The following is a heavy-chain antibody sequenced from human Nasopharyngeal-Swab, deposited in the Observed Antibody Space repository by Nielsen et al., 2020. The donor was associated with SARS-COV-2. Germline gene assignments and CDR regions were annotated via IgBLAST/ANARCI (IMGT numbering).Heavy chain of an antibody. CDR1: GFTFSSYA. V-gene: IGHV3-30-3*01. Sequence: GESLKISCAASGFTFSSYAMHWVRQAPGKGLEWVAVISYDGSNKYYADSVKGRFTISRDNSKNTLYLQMNSLRAEDTAAYYCARALPGQYYMDVWGKGTTVTVSS. CDR2: ISYDGSNK. CDR3: ARALPGQYYMDV. D-gene: IGHD3-10*01. J-gene: IGHJ6*03.